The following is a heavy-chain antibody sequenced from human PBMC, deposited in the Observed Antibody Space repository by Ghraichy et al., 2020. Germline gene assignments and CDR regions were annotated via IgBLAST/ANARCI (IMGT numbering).Heavy chain of an antibody. CDR1: GYTFTGYY. CDR3: ARGISGYYFHLPRDDAFDI. V-gene: IGHV1-2*02. D-gene: IGHD3-22*01. CDR2: INPNSGGT. Sequence: ASVKVSCKASGYTFTGYYMHWVRQAPGQGLEWMGWINPNSGGTNYAQKFQGRVTMTRDTSISTAYMELSRLRSDDTAVYYCARGISGYYFHLPRDDAFDIWGQGTMVTVSS. J-gene: IGHJ3*02.